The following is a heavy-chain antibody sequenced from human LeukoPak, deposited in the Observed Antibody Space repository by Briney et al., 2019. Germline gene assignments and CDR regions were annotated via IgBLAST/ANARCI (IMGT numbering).Heavy chain of an antibody. D-gene: IGHD3-10*01. J-gene: IGHJ4*02. Sequence: GGSLRLSCAASGFTFSSYAMHWVRQAPGKGLEYVSAISSNGGSTYYANSVKGRFTISRDNSKNTLYLQMGSLRVEDMAVYYCARDAPLYYYGSGSYYDYWGQGTLVTVSS. V-gene: IGHV3-64*01. CDR3: ARDAPLYYYGSGSYYDY. CDR2: ISSNGGST. CDR1: GFTFSSYA.